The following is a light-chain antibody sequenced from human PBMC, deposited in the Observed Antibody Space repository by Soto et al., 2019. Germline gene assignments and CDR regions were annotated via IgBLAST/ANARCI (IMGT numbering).Light chain of an antibody. V-gene: IGLV2-11*01. Sequence: QSALTQPRSVSGSPGQSVTISCTGSSSDVGAYNFVSWYQQHPGKAPKLMIYDVSKRPSGVPDRFSASKSGNTASLTISGLQAEDESDYYCYPYAGSHTWVFGGGTKLTVL. CDR3: YPYAGSHTWV. J-gene: IGLJ3*02. CDR1: SSDVGAYNF. CDR2: DVS.